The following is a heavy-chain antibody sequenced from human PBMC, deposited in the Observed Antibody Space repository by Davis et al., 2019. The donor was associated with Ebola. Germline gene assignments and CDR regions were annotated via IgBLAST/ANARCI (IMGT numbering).Heavy chain of an antibody. V-gene: IGHV4-34*01. CDR3: ARGYYYGSGSYWPYYYGMDV. CDR2: INHRGNT. Sequence: MPSETLSLTCAVYNGSFSNYYWSWIRQPPGKGLEWVGEINHRGNTLYNPSLMSRVTISVDTSKNQFSLKLSSVTAADTAVYYCARGYYYGSGSYWPYYYGMDVWGQGTTVTVSS. D-gene: IGHD3-10*01. CDR1: NGSFSNYY. J-gene: IGHJ6*02.